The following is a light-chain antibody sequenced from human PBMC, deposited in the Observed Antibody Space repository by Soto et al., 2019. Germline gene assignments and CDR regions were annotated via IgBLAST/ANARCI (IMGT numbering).Light chain of an antibody. CDR2: DAS. V-gene: IGKV1-33*01. CDR3: HQYDNLPLT. J-gene: IGKJ5*01. CDR1: RDVRKY. Sequence: QMRESQSSRSRSVADNLTINCQATRDVRKYLNWYQQQPGKAPKLLIYDASSWETGVPSRFSGCGSGREFTFTICSLHPEDFAIYYCHQYDNLPLTFGQGTRLEIK.